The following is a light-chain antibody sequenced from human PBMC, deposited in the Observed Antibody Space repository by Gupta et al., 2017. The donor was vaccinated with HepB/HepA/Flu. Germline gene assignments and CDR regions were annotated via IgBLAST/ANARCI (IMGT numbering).Light chain of an antibody. CDR1: QSISSY. CDR2: DAS. V-gene: IGKV3-11*01. J-gene: IGKJ4*01. CDR3: QQRSNWPLT. Sequence: IVLTQSPVTLSLSPGERATLSCRASQSISSYLAWYQQRPGQAPRLLIYDASNRATGIPARCSGSGSGTDFTLTISGLEPGDFAVYYGQQRSNWPLTFGGGTKVEIK.